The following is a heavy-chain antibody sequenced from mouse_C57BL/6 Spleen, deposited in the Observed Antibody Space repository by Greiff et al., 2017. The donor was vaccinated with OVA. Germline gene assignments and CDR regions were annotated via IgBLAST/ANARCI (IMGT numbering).Heavy chain of an antibody. J-gene: IGHJ4*01. CDR2: ISSGGSYT. V-gene: IGHV5-6*01. Sequence: EVKVVESGGDLVKPGGSLKLSCAASGFTFSSYGMSWVRQTPDKRLEWVATISSGGSYTYYPDSVKGRFTISRDNAKNTLYLQMSSLKSEDTAMYYCARQGYSNSYAMDYWGQGTSVTVSS. CDR1: GFTFSSYG. CDR3: ARQGYSNSYAMDY. D-gene: IGHD2-5*01.